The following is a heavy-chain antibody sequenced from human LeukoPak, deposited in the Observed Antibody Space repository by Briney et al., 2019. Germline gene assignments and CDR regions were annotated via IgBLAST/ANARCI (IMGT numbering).Heavy chain of an antibody. J-gene: IGHJ4*02. D-gene: IGHD4-17*01. CDR3: ASATVTTPLSKYYFDY. Sequence: GSLRLSCTASGFTFGDYAMSWFRQAPGKGLEWIGEINHSGSTNYNPSLKSRVTISVDTSKNQFSLKLSSVTAADTAVYYCASATVTTPLSKYYFDYWGQGTLVTVSS. CDR2: INHSGST. V-gene: IGHV4-34*01. CDR1: GFTFGDYA.